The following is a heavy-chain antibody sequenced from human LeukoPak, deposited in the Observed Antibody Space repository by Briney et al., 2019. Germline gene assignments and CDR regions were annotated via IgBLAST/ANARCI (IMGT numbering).Heavy chain of an antibody. V-gene: IGHV1-69*05. D-gene: IGHD5-18*01. CDR1: GGTFSSYA. CDR3: ARGRGYRYWYDKSKSLGF. Sequence: SVKVSCKASGGTFSSYAISWVRQAPGQGLEWMGGIIPIFGTANYAQKFQGRVTITTDESTSTAYMELSSLRSEDTAVYYCARGRGYRYWYDKSKSLGFWGQGTLVTVSS. CDR2: IIPIFGTA. J-gene: IGHJ4*02.